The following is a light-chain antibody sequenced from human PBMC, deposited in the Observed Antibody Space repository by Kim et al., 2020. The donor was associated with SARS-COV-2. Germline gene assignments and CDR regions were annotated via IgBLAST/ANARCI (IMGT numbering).Light chain of an antibody. CDR1: QSVYSNY. CDR3: QQYETSPYT. J-gene: IGKJ2*01. CDR2: GAS. Sequence: IVLTQSPGTLSLSPGERATLSCRASQSVYSNYLAWYQQKPGQAPRLLIYGASFRVTGIPDRFSGSGSGTDFTLTITRLEPDDFAVYYCQQYETSPYTFGQGTKLEIK. V-gene: IGKV3-20*01.